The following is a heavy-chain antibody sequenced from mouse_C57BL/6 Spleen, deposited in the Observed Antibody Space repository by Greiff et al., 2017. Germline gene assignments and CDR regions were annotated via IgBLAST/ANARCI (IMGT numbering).Heavy chain of an antibody. J-gene: IGHJ4*01. D-gene: IGHD5-1*01. CDR1: GYAFSSYW. CDR3: ARVTYIYAMDY. V-gene: IGHV1-80*01. CDR2: IYPGDGDT. Sequence: QVQLQQSGAELVKPGASVKISCKASGYAFSSYWMNWVKQRPGKGLEWIGQIYPGDGDTNYNGKFKGKATLTADKSSSTAYMQLSSLTSEDSAVYLCARVTYIYAMDYWGQGTSVTVSS.